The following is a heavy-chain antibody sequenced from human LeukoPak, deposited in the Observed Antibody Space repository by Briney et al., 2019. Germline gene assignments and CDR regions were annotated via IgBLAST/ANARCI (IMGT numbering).Heavy chain of an antibody. V-gene: IGHV3-48*02. J-gene: IGHJ4*02. D-gene: IGHD3-9*01. CDR3: ARSTGYYYFDY. Sequence: GGSLRLSCAASGFTFRTYNMNWVRQAPGKGLEWISCISYGSSTIYYADSVKGRFSISRDNAKSSVYLQMDSLRDEDTAVYYCARSTGYYYFDYWGQGALVTVSS. CDR2: ISYGSSTI. CDR1: GFTFRTYN.